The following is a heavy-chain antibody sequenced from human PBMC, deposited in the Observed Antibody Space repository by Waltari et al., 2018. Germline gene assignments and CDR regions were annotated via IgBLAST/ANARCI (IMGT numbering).Heavy chain of an antibody. J-gene: IGHJ5*02. D-gene: IGHD6-13*01. CDR2: LFPCGGGT. V-gene: IGHV1-2*02. CDR1: GYTFTGYY. Sequence: QVQLVQSGTEEKEPGASVRVSCKTSGYTFTGYYIHWVRQAPGQGLEWRGWLFPCGGGTELPQMFQDRVTMTSVPSTRRGYMVLSRCTYDDTSVYYCARGPFHSHSWTYWLDPRGQGTLGTVSS. CDR3: ARGPFHSHSWTYWLDP.